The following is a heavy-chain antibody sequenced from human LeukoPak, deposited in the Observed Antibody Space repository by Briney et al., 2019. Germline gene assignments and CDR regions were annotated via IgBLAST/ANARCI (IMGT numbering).Heavy chain of an antibody. D-gene: IGHD2-2*01. J-gene: IGHJ6*02. CDR1: GYTSTSYD. CDR3: ARLPSVVVPAAIQRYYYGMDV. Sequence: ASVKVSCKASGYTSTSYDINWVRQATGQGLEWMGWMNPNSGNTGYAQKFQGRVTMTRNTSISTAYMELSSLRSEDTAVYYCARLPSVVVPAAIQRYYYGMDVWGQGTTVAVSS. V-gene: IGHV1-8*01. CDR2: MNPNSGNT.